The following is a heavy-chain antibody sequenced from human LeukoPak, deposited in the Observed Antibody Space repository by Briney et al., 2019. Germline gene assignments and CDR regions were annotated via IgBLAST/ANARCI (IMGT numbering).Heavy chain of an antibody. CDR3: TTAPDSMDC. CDR2: IKSKTDGGTA. D-gene: IGHD3-3*01. Sequence: GGSLRLSCAASGFTFSSAWMTWVRQAPGKGLEWVGRIKSKTDGGTAEHAAPVEGRFTISRDDSQNTLYMQMNSLRPEDTAVYYCTTAPDSMDCWGQGTLVTVSS. CDR1: GFTFSSAW. V-gene: IGHV3-15*01. J-gene: IGHJ4*02.